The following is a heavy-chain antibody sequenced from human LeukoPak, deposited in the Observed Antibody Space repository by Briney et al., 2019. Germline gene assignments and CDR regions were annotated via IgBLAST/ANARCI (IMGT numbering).Heavy chain of an antibody. D-gene: IGHD5-24*01. V-gene: IGHV1-69*13. CDR2: IIPIFGTA. Sequence: SVTVSCKASGGTFSSYAISWVRQAPGQGLEWMGGIIPIFGTANYAQKFQGRVTITADESTSTAYMELSSLRSEDTAVYYCARALKGQDGYSQMDVWGQGTTVTVSS. CDR3: ARALKGQDGYSQMDV. J-gene: IGHJ6*02. CDR1: GGTFSSYA.